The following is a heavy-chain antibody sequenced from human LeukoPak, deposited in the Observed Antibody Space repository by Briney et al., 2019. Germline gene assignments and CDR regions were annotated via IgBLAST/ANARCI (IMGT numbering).Heavy chain of an antibody. CDR2: IRYDGRNK. CDR3: AKDPGLSSYFDY. J-gene: IGHJ4*02. V-gene: IGHV3-30*02. CDR1: GFTFSSYG. Sequence: PGGSLRLSCAASGFTFSSYGMHWVRQAPGKGLEWVAFIRYDGRNKYYADSVKGRFTISRDNSKNTLYLQMNSLRAEDTAVYYCAKDPGLSSYFDYWGQGTLVTVSS.